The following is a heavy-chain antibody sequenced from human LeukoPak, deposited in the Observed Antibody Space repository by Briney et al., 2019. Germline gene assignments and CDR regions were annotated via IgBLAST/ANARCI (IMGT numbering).Heavy chain of an antibody. V-gene: IGHV3-30*04. CDR1: GFTFSSYA. CDR3: AKDLDIVVVVAAPNWFDP. Sequence: GRSLRLSCAASGFTFSSYAMHWVRQAPGKGLEWVAVISYDGSNKYYADSVKGRFTISRDNSKNTLYLQMNSLRAEDTAVYYCAKDLDIVVVVAAPNWFDPWGQGTLVTVSS. D-gene: IGHD2-15*01. CDR2: ISYDGSNK. J-gene: IGHJ5*02.